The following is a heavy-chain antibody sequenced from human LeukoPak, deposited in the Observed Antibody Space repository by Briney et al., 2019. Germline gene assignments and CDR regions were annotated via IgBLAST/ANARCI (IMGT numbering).Heavy chain of an antibody. V-gene: IGHV3-23*01. CDR3: AKGRLPDGIWSLDH. CDR2: IYGSGGGT. CDR1: GFTFSVFT. Sequence: GGSLRLSCAASGFTFSVFTMNWVRQAPGKGLEWVSSIYGSGGGTLYADSVKGRFTISRDDSKNTLYLEMHSLRADDTAIYHCAKGRLPDGIWSLDHWGQGTLVTVSS. J-gene: IGHJ4*02. D-gene: IGHD2-15*01.